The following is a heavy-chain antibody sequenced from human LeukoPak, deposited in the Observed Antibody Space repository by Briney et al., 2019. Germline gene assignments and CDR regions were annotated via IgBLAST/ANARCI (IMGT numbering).Heavy chain of an antibody. Sequence: SQTLSLTCTVSGGSISSGSYYWSWIRQPAGEGLEWIGRIYTSGSTNYNPSLKSRVTISVDTSRNQFSLKLSSVTAADTAVYYCARASYDFWCGSPGAFDIWGQGTMVTVSS. D-gene: IGHD3-3*01. J-gene: IGHJ3*02. CDR1: GGSISSGSYY. V-gene: IGHV4-61*02. CDR2: IYTSGST. CDR3: ARASYDFWCGSPGAFDI.